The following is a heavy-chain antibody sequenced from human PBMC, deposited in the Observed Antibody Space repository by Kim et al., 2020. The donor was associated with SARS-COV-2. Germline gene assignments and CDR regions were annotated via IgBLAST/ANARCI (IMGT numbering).Heavy chain of an antibody. V-gene: IGHV4-4*02. J-gene: IGHJ5*02. CDR3: ARGVSSAWTLRAWFDP. Sequence: SETLSLTCVVSGVSISSSSCWSWVRQPPGKGLEWIGEVDHSGTTTYSVYLKSRVTISVDKSRNQFSLRLNYVSAADTAVYYCARGVSSAWTLRAWFDPWGQGILVTVSP. D-gene: IGHD3-22*01. CDR1: GVSISSSSC. CDR2: VDHSGTT.